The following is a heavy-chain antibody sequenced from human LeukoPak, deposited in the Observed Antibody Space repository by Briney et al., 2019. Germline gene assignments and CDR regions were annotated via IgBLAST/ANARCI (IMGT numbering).Heavy chain of an antibody. J-gene: IGHJ4*02. CDR2: ISSSSSYI. D-gene: IGHD5-12*01. Sequence: GGSLRLSCAASGFTFSSYSMNWVRQAPGKGLEWVSSISSSSSYIYYADSVKGRFTISRDNAKNSLYLQMNSLRAEDTAVYYCARVLPVAKYYFDYWGQGTLVTVSS. CDR1: GFTFSSYS. CDR3: ARVLPVAKYYFDY. V-gene: IGHV3-21*01.